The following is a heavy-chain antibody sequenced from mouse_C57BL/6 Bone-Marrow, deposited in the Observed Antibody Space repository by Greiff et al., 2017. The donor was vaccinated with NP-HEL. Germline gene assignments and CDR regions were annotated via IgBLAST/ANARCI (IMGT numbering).Heavy chain of an antibody. CDR2: FDPNSGGT. J-gene: IGHJ4*01. D-gene: IGHD2-5*01. CDR1: GYTFTSYW. Sequence: QVQLQQPGAELVKPGASVKLSCKASGYTFTSYWMHWVKQRPGRGLEWIGRFDPNSGGTKYNEKFKSKATLTVDKPSSTAYMQLSSLTSEDSAVYYCSYSNYSYYYAMDYWGQGTSVTVSS. CDR3: SYSNYSYYYAMDY. V-gene: IGHV1-72*01.